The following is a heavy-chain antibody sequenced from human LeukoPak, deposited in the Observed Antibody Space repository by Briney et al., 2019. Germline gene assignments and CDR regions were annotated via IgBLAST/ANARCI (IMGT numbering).Heavy chain of an antibody. Sequence: ASVKVSCKASGYTFTSYGIRWVRQTPGQGLEWMGWISAYNGNTNYAQKVQGRVTMTTDTSTSKAYMELRSLRSDDTAVYYCARDGGNSGGYNWFDPWGQGTLVTVSS. CDR2: ISAYNGNT. CDR1: GYTFTSYG. V-gene: IGHV1-18*01. J-gene: IGHJ5*02. D-gene: IGHD2-21*02. CDR3: ARDGGNSGGYNWFDP.